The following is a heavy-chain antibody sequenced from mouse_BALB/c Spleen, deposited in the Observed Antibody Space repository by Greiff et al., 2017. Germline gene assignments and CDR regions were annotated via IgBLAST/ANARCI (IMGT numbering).Heavy chain of an antibody. V-gene: IGHV1S81*02. CDR3: TGGSRNAY. J-gene: IGHJ3*01. CDR2: INPSNGGT. CDR1: GYTFTSYY. Sequence: QVQLQQSGAELVKPGASVKLSCKASGYTFTSYYMYWVKQRPGQGLEWIGEINPSNGGTNFNEKFKSKATLTVDKSSSTAYMQLSSLTSEDSAVYYSTGGSRNAYWGQGTLVTVSA. D-gene: IGHD1-1*01.